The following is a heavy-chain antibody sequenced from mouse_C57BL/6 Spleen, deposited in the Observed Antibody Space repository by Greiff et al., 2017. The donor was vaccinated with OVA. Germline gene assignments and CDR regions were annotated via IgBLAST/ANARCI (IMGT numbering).Heavy chain of an antibody. D-gene: IGHD1-1*01. V-gene: IGHV1-55*01. J-gene: IGHJ4*01. CDR3: AIWDYGYYYAMDY. CDR2: IYPGSGST. Sequence: QVQLQQSGAELVKPGASVKMSCKASGYTFTSYWITWVKQRPGQGLEWIGDIYPGSGSTNYNEQFKSKATLTVDTSSSTAYMQLSSLTSEDSAVYYCAIWDYGYYYAMDYWGQGTSVTVSS. CDR1: GYTFTSYW.